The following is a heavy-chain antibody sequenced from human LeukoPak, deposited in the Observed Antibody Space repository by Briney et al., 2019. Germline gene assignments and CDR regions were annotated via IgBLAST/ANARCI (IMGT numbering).Heavy chain of an antibody. CDR1: GDSISSYY. Sequence: PSETLSLTCTVSGDSISSYYWSWIRQPPGKGLEWIGYVYYSGSTNYNPSLKSRVTISLDTSNNQFSLKLSSVTAADTAVYHCARSPAGMDVWGQGTTVTVSS. V-gene: IGHV4-59*01. J-gene: IGHJ6*02. CDR2: VYYSGST. CDR3: ARSPAGMDV.